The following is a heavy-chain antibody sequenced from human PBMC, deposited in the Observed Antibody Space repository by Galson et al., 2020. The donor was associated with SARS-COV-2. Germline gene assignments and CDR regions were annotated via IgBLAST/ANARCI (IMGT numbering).Heavy chain of an antibody. CDR3: ARDFQVGDYYDSSGYRSY. J-gene: IGHJ4*02. CDR2: IWYDGSNK. V-gene: IGHV3-33*01. D-gene: IGHD3-22*01. CDR1: GFTFSSYG. Sequence: QLGESLKISCAASGFTFSSYGMHWVRQAPGKGLEWVAVIWYDGSNKYYADSVKGRFTISRDNSKNTLYLQMNSLRAEDTAVYYCARDFQVGDYYDSSGYRSYWGQGTLVTVSS.